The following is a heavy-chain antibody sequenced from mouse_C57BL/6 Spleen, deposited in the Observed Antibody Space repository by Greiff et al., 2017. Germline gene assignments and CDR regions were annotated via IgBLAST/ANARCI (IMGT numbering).Heavy chain of an antibody. Sequence: EVMLVESGGDLVKPGGSLKLSCAASGFTFSSYGMSWVRQTPDKRLEWVATISSGGSYTYYPDSVKGRFTISRDNAKNTLYLQMSSLKSEDTAMYYCARHGTTVVATDYAMDYWGQGTSVTVSS. CDR1: GFTFSSYG. CDR2: ISSGGSYT. CDR3: ARHGTTVVATDYAMDY. D-gene: IGHD1-1*01. J-gene: IGHJ4*01. V-gene: IGHV5-6*01.